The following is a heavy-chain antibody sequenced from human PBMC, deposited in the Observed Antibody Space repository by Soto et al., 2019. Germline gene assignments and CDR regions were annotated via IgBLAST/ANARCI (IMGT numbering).Heavy chain of an antibody. CDR3: ARSYGMDV. Sequence: GASVKVSCKASGYTFTSYYMHWVRQAPGQGLEWMGISNPSGGSTSYGQKFQGRGTMTRDKSTTTVYMELSSRRSDVTAVYYCARSYGMDVWGQGTTVTVSS. CDR2: SNPSGGST. V-gene: IGHV1-46*01. CDR1: GYTFTSYY. J-gene: IGHJ6*02.